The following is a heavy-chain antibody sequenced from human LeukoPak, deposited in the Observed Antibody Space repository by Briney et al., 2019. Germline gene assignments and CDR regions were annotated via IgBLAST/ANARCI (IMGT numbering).Heavy chain of an antibody. CDR3: ARDKYGGNSNAFDI. V-gene: IGHV3-74*01. Sequence: GGSLRLSCVASGFTFSNYWMDWVRQAPGKGPVWVSRVGTDGSSTAYADDVKGRFTISRDNAKNTLYLQMNSLRVEDTAVYYCARDKYGGNSNAFDIWGQGTLVTVSS. CDR2: VGTDGSST. D-gene: IGHD4-23*01. CDR1: GFTFSNYW. J-gene: IGHJ3*02.